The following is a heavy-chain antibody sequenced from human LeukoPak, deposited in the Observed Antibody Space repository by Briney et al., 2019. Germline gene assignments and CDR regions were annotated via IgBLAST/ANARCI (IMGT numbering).Heavy chain of an antibody. J-gene: IGHJ4*02. CDR2: IYTSGST. CDR1: GGSISSYY. D-gene: IGHD3-22*01. Sequence: SETLSLTCTVSGGSISSYYWSWIRQPAGKGLEWIGRIYTSGSTNYNSSLRSRVTMSVDTSKNQFSLKLSSVTAADTAVYYCARAQYYYDYIDYWGQGTLVTVSS. V-gene: IGHV4-4*07. CDR3: ARAQYYYDYIDY.